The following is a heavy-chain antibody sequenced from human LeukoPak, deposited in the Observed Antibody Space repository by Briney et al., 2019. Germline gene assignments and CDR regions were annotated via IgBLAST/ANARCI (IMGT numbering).Heavy chain of an antibody. CDR3: AKTYDFSYYMDV. V-gene: IGHV3-30*02. CDR2: IRYDGSNK. J-gene: IGHJ6*03. D-gene: IGHD3-3*01. CDR1: GFTFSSYG. Sequence: GGSLRLSCAASGFTFSSYGMHWVRQAPGKGLEWVAFIRYDGSNKYYADSVKGRFTISRDSSKNTLYLQMNSLRAEDTAVYYCAKTYDFSYYMDVWGKGTTVTVSS.